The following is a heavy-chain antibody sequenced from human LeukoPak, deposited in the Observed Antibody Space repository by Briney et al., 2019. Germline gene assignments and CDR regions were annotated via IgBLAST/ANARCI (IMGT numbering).Heavy chain of an antibody. CDR1: GFTFSSYG. J-gene: IGHJ2*01. D-gene: IGHD4-17*01. CDR2: ISYDGSNK. V-gene: IGHV3-30*03. Sequence: PGRSLRLSCAASGFTFSSYGMHWVRQAPGKGLEWVAVISYDGSNKYYADSVKGRFTISRDNSKNTLYLQMNSLRAEDTAVYYCAREGLDDYGDPRSYWYFDLWGRGTLVTVSS. CDR3: AREGLDDYGDPRSYWYFDL.